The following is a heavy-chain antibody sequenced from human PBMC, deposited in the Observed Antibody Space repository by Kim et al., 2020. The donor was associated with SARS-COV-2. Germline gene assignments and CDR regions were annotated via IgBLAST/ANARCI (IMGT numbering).Heavy chain of an antibody. CDR2: SNK. D-gene: IGHD6-13*01. V-gene: IGHV3-33*01. J-gene: IGHJ4*02. Sequence: SNKYYAATVKGRFTISRDNSKNTLYLQMNSLRAEDTAVYYCARAAAGFDYWGQGTLVTVSS. CDR3: ARAAAGFDY.